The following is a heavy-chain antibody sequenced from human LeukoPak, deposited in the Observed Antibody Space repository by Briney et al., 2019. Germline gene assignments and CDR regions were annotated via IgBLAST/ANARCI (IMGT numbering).Heavy chain of an antibody. V-gene: IGHV1-2*02. J-gene: IGHJ4*02. Sequence: GASVKVSCKASGYTFSNFGISWVRQAPGQGLEWMGWISGNSGGTNYAQKFQGRVTMTRDTSISTAYMELSRLRSDDTAVYYCARDQDIVVVPAALGYWGQGTLVTVSS. CDR1: GYTFSNFG. CDR3: ARDQDIVVVPAALGY. CDR2: ISGNSGGT. D-gene: IGHD2-2*01.